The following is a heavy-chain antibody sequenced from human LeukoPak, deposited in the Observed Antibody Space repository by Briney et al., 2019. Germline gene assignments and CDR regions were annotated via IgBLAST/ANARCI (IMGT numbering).Heavy chain of an antibody. CDR1: GYTFTGYY. CDR3: ARVPGGLAAAGNY. J-gene: IGHJ4*02. D-gene: IGHD6-13*01. Sequence: SVKVSCKASGYTFTGYYMHWVRQAPGQGLEWMGGIIPIFGTANYAQKFQGRVTITADESTSTAYMELSSLRSEDTAVYYCARVPGGLAAAGNYWGQGTLVTVSS. CDR2: IIPIFGTA. V-gene: IGHV1-69*13.